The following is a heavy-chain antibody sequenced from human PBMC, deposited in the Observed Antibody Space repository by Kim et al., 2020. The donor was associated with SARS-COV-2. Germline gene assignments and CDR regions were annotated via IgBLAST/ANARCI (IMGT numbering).Heavy chain of an antibody. CDR3: ARDNNYYYDSSGQDAFDI. J-gene: IGHJ3*02. V-gene: IGHV3-11*05. Sequence: GGSLRLSCAASGFTFSDYYMSWIRQAPGKGLEWVSYISSSSSYTNYADSVKGRFTISRDNAKNSLYLQMNSLRAEDTAVYYCARDNNYYYDSSGQDAFDIWGQGTMVTVSS. D-gene: IGHD3-22*01. CDR1: GFTFSDYY. CDR2: ISSSSSYT.